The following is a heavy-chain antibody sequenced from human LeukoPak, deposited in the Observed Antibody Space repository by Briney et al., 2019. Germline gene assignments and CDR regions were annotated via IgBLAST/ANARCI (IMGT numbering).Heavy chain of an antibody. D-gene: IGHD6-13*01. CDR2: IYYSGST. J-gene: IGHJ4*02. CDR3: ARWAGIAAAFDY. CDR1: GGSISSYY. Sequence: PSETLSLTCTVSGGSISSYYWCWIRQPPGKGLEWIGYIYYSGSTNYNPSLKSRVTISVDTSKNQFSLKLSSVTAADTAVYYCARWAGIAAAFDYWGQGTLVTVSS. V-gene: IGHV4-59*12.